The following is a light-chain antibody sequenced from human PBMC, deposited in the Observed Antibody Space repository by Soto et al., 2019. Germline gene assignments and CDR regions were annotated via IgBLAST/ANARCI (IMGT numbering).Light chain of an antibody. CDR3: SSYAGNNIHYV. J-gene: IGLJ1*01. CDR2: EVS. V-gene: IGLV2-8*01. CDR1: STDVGGYNY. Sequence: QSVLTQPPSASGSAGQSVTISCTGTSTDVGGYNYVSWYQQHPGKAPKFMIYEVSKRPSGVPDRFSGSKSGNTASLTVSGLQAEDEADYYCSSYAGNNIHYVFGTGTKVTVL.